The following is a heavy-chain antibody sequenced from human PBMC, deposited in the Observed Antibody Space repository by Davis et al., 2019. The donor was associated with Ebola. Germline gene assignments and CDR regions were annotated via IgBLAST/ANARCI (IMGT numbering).Heavy chain of an antibody. Sequence: MPSETLSLTCTVPGGSISSGCYSWNWIRQPPGKGLEWIGYSYQSGSTYYNPSLQNRVTISVDRSKNQFSLKLRSVTAADTAIYYCARGPSTVTSPPYFDYWGQGTLVTVSS. CDR3: ARGPSTVTSPPYFDY. J-gene: IGHJ4*02. D-gene: IGHD4-17*01. V-gene: IGHV4-30-2*01. CDR1: GGSISSGCYS. CDR2: SYQSGST.